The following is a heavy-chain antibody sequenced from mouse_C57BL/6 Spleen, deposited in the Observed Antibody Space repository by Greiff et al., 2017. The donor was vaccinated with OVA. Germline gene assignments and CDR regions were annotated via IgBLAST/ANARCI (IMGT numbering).Heavy chain of an antibody. V-gene: IGHV5-17*01. Sequence: EVNVVESGGGLVKPGGSLKLSCAASGFTFSDYGMHWVRQAPEKGLEWVAYISSGSSTIYYADTVKGRFTISRDNAKNTLFLQMTSLRSEDTAMYYCARWLRPYYAMDYWGQGTTVTVSS. CDR3: ARWLRPYYAMDY. J-gene: IGHJ4*01. D-gene: IGHD2-2*01. CDR1: GFTFSDYG. CDR2: ISSGSSTI.